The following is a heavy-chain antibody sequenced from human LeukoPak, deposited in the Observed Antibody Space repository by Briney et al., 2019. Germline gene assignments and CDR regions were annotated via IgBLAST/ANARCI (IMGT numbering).Heavy chain of an antibody. CDR2: INRSGGTT. CDR1: GFTFSNYV. CDR3: AKHPESGNFDY. V-gene: IGHV3-23*01. Sequence: GGSLRLSCAASGFTFSNYVMSWVRQPPGKGLEWVSIINRSGGTTYYADSVKGRFTISRDNSKSTLYLQLNSLRAEDTAVYYCAKHPESGNFDYWGQGTLVTVSS. D-gene: IGHD1-14*01. J-gene: IGHJ4*02.